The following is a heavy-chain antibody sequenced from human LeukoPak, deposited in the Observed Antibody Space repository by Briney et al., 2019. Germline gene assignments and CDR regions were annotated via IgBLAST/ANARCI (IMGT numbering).Heavy chain of an antibody. J-gene: IGHJ4*02. D-gene: IGHD3-3*01. V-gene: IGHV3-43*02. CDR2: ISGNGNNI. CDR3: AKDLPQYYDFWSGYYGGFDY. CDR1: GFTFEDYA. Sequence: GGSLRLSCAASGFTFEDYAMHWVRQGPGKGLEWGSLISGNGNNIYYADSVKGRFTTSRVKSKNSMYLQMNSLRNEATALYYCAKDLPQYYDFWSGYYGGFDYWGQGTLVTVSS.